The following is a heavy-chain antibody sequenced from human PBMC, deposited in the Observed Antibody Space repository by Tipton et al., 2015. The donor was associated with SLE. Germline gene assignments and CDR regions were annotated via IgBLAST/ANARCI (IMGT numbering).Heavy chain of an antibody. CDR1: GFTVSSNY. CDR2: IYSGGST. D-gene: IGHD5-24*01. Sequence: QLVQSGGGLVQPGGSLRLSCGASGFTVSSNYMSWVRQAPGKGLEWVSVIYSGGSTYYADSVKGRFTISRDNSKNTLYLQMNSLRAEDTAVYYCARDRRIGMATDAFDIWGQGAMVTVSS. V-gene: IGHV3-53*04. CDR3: ARDRRIGMATDAFDI. J-gene: IGHJ3*02.